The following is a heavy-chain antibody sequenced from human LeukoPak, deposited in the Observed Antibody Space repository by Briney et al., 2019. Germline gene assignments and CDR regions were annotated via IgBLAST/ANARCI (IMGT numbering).Heavy chain of an antibody. CDR1: GYTFTGYY. J-gene: IGHJ4*02. CDR2: INPNSGGT. V-gene: IGHV1-2*02. D-gene: IGHD6-13*01. CDR3: ARGRDSSSWYRD. Sequence: ASVKVSCKASGYTFTGYYMHWVRQAPGQGLEWMGWINPNSGGTNCARKFQGRVTMTRDTSISTAYMELSRLRSDDTAVYYCARGRDSSSWYRDWGQGTLVTVSS.